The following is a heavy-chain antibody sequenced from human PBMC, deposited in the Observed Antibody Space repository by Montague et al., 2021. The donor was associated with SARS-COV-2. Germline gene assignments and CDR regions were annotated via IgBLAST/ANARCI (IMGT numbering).Heavy chain of an antibody. CDR2: IYYSGST. V-gene: IGHV4-31*03. Sequence: TLSLTCTVSGGSISSGGYYWSWIRQHPGKGLEWIGYIYYSGSTYYNPSLKSRVIISVDTSKNQFSLKLSSVTAADTAVYYCARVKSMITFGGVIVLFDYWGQGTLVTVSS. J-gene: IGHJ4*02. CDR1: GGSISSGGYY. CDR3: ARVKSMITFGGVIVLFDY. D-gene: IGHD3-16*02.